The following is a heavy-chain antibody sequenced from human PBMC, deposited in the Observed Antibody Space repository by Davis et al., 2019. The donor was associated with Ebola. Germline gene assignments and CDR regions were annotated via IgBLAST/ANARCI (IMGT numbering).Heavy chain of an antibody. CDR2: INPNSGGT. CDR3: AAEASPGSDAFDI. Sequence: ASVKVSCKTSGYTFIAYYIHWVRQAPGQGLEWMGWINPNSGGTNYAQKFQDWVTMTRDTSISTAYLELSGLKSDDTAVYYCAAEASPGSDAFDIWGQGTMVAVSS. J-gene: IGHJ3*02. V-gene: IGHV1-2*04. CDR1: GYTFIAYY.